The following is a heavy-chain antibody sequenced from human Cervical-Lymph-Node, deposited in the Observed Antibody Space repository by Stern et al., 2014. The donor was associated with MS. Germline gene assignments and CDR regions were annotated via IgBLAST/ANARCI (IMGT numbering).Heavy chain of an antibody. CDR2: ISYDGSNK. J-gene: IGHJ4*02. CDR1: GFTFSSYA. CDR3: ARGDGYYFDY. D-gene: IGHD1-26*01. Sequence: QVQLVPSGGGVVQPGRSLRLSCAASGFTFSSYAMHWVRQAPGKGLEWVAVISYDGSNKYYADSVKGRFTISRDNSKNTLYLQMNSLRAEDTAVYYCARGDGYYFDYWGQGTLVTVSS. V-gene: IGHV3-30*01.